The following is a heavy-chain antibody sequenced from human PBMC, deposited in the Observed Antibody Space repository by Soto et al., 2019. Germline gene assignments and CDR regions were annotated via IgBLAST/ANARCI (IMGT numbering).Heavy chain of an antibody. V-gene: IGHV5-51*01. J-gene: IGHJ6*02. CDR3: ARRSGSSTDYYYYGMDV. CDR1: GYSFTSYW. D-gene: IGHD2-15*01. Sequence: PAESLKISCKGSGYSFTSYWIGWVRQLPGKGLEWMGIIYPGDSDTRYSPSLQGQVTISADKSISTAYLQWSSLKASDTAMYYCARRSGSSTDYYYYGMDVWGQGTTVTVSS. CDR2: IYPGDSDT.